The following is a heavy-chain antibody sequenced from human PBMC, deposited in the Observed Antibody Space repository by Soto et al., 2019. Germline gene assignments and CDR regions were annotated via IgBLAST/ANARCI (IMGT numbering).Heavy chain of an antibody. D-gene: IGHD3-22*01. CDR2: INHSGRV. CDR3: STRAYDTNGYYRFDP. CDR1: GVSFSWHS. Sequence: SETLSLTYAVYGVSFSWHSWTWVRQSPGKGLEWIGDINHSGRVNYSPSLKSRVTISLDTSKNQFSLTLSAVTAADTAMYYCSTRAYDTNGYYRFDPWGQGTLVTVS. V-gene: IGHV4-34*01. J-gene: IGHJ5*01.